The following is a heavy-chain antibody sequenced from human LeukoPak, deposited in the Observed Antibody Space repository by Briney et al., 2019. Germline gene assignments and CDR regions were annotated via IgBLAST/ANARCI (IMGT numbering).Heavy chain of an antibody. CDR3: ARGSAGSYGPDAFDI. Sequence: GGSLRLSCAASGFTFSSYAMHWVRQAPGKGLEYVSTISSNGGTTYYANSVKGRFTISRDNSKNTLYPQMGSLRAEDMAVYYCARGSAGSYGPDAFDIWGQRTMVTVSS. V-gene: IGHV3-64*01. J-gene: IGHJ3*02. D-gene: IGHD3-10*01. CDR2: ISSNGGTT. CDR1: GFTFSSYA.